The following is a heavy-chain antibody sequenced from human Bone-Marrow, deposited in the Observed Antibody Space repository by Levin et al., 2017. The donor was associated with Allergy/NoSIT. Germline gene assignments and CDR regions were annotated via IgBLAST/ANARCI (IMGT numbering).Heavy chain of an antibody. CDR2: ISYDGST. J-gene: IGHJ4*02. CDR1: GVSIGSAGLH. V-gene: IGHV4-39*02. D-gene: IGHD6-19*01. Sequence: PSETLSLTCTVSGVSIGSAGLHWGWIRQPPVNGLEWIGTISYDGSTYYSPTPTLKSRVSMSVDTSKNHLSLKLSSVTAADTAVYYCARRLVTIAVTGKKYYFDYWGQGVSVTVSS. CDR3: ARRLVTIAVTGKKYYFDY.